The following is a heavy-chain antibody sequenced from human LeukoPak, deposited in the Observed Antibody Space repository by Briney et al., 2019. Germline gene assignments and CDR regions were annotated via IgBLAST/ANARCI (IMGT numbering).Heavy chain of an antibody. Sequence: PSETLSLTCTVSGGSISSGDYYWRWIRQPPGKGLEWIGYIYYSGSTYYNPSLKSRVTISVDTSKNQFSLKLSSVTAADTAVYYCASRGHYYYGMDVWGQGTTVTVSS. V-gene: IGHV4-30-4*01. CDR2: IYYSGST. CDR1: GGSISSGDYY. CDR3: ASRGHYYYGMDV. J-gene: IGHJ6*02.